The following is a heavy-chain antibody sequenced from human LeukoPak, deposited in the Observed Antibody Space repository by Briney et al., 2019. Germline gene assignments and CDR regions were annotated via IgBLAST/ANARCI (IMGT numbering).Heavy chain of an antibody. CDR1: GGSVRNYY. V-gene: IGHV4-59*02. Sequence: SETLSPTCSVSGGSVRNYYWSWIRQTPGRGLEWIGYIYHSGSAMYNPSLKSRVTMSIDTSRNQISLNLRSVTTADAAIYFCAREGPYDFWSGNLYGTDVWGQGTTVIVSS. CDR2: IYHSGSA. CDR3: AREGPYDFWSGNLYGTDV. D-gene: IGHD3-3*01. J-gene: IGHJ6*02.